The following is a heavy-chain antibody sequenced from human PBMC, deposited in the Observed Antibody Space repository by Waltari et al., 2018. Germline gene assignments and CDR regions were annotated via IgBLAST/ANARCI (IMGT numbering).Heavy chain of an antibody. Sequence: EVQLVESGGGLVQPGGSLRLSCAASGFTFSSYWMSWVRLAPGKGVEWVANIKQDGSEKYYVDSVKGRFTISRDNAKNSLYLQMNSLRAEDTAVYYCARWYSSGWCGYWGQGTLVTVSS. CDR1: GFTFSSYW. V-gene: IGHV3-7*01. CDR2: IKQDGSEK. J-gene: IGHJ4*02. CDR3: ARWYSSGWCGY. D-gene: IGHD6-19*01.